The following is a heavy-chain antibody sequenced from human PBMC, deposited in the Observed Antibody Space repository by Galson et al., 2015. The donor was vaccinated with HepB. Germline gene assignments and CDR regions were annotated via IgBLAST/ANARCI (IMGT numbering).Heavy chain of an antibody. Sequence: SVKVSCKASGYTFTSYAMHWVRQAPGQRLEWMGWINAGNGNTKYSQKFQGRVTITRDTSASTAYMELSSLRSEDTAVYYCARLYPGTYYFDYWGQGTLVTVSS. V-gene: IGHV1-3*01. CDR3: ARLYPGTYYFDY. J-gene: IGHJ4*02. CDR1: GYTFTSYA. D-gene: IGHD2-8*01. CDR2: INAGNGNT.